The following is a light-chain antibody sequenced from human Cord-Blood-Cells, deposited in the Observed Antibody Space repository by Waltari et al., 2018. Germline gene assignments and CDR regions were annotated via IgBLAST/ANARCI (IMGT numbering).Light chain of an antibody. CDR1: SSDVGSDNL. V-gene: IGLV2-23*01. CDR3: CSYAGSSTYV. Sequence: QSALTQPASVSGSPGQSITISCTGTSSDVGSDNLASWYQQHPGKAPKLMIYEGSKRPSGVSNRFSCSKSGNTASLTISGLQAEDEADYYCCSYAGSSTYVFGTGTKVTVL. CDR2: EGS. J-gene: IGLJ1*01.